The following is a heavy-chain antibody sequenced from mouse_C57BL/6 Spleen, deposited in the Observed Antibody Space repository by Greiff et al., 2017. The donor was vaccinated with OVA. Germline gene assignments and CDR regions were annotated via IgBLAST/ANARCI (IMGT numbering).Heavy chain of an antibody. J-gene: IGHJ4*01. CDR1: GYTFTSYW. D-gene: IGHD6-1*01. CDR3: ARPYQPLGYYAMDY. V-gene: IGHV1-50*01. CDR2: IDPSDSYT. Sequence: QVQLQQPGAELVKPGASVKLSCKASGYTFTSYWMQWVKQRPGQGLEWIGEIDPSDSYTNYNQKFKGKATLTVDTSSSTAYMQLSSLTSEDSAVYYCARPYQPLGYYAMDYWGQGTSVTVSS.